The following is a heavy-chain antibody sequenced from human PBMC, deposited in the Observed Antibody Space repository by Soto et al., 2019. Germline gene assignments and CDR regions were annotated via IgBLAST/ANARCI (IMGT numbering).Heavy chain of an antibody. Sequence: PLKVSWDCSLYSFTSYWSCWVRQMPWKCLEWMGIIYPGDSDTRYSPSFQGQVTISADKSISTAYLQWSSLKASDTAMYYRARHSFFAYWGQGTLVTVSS. CDR2: IYPGDSDT. J-gene: IGHJ4*02. CDR1: LYSFTSYW. V-gene: IGHV5-51*01. CDR3: ARHSFFAY.